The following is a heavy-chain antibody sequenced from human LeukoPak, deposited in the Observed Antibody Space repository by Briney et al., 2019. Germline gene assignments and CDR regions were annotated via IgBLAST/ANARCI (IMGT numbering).Heavy chain of an antibody. J-gene: IGHJ5*02. CDR3: TKSRQHCLNGVCYGSWSDP. CDR1: GGSISISGYY. V-gene: IGHV4-31*03. D-gene: IGHD2-8*01. Sequence: PSETLSLTCNVSGGSISISGYYWTWIRQHPGKGLEWIGYIYYTGFTYYNPSLKSRVSMSVDTSKNQFSLKLSSVTAADTALYYCTKSRQHCLNGVCYGSWSDPWGQGTLVTVSS. CDR2: IYYTGFT.